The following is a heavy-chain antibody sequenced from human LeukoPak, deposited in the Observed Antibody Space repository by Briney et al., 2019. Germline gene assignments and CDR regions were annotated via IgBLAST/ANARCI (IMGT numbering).Heavy chain of an antibody. CDR3: ARHYSSCLDY. CDR2: IYHSGST. D-gene: IGHD6-13*01. J-gene: IGHJ4*02. V-gene: IGHV4-38-2*01. CDR1: GYSISSGYY. Sequence: SETLSLTCAVSGYSISSGYYWGWIRQPPGKGLEWIGSIYHSGSTYYNPSLKSRVTISVDTSKNQFSLKLSSVTAADTAVYYCARHYSSCLDYWGQGTLVTVSS.